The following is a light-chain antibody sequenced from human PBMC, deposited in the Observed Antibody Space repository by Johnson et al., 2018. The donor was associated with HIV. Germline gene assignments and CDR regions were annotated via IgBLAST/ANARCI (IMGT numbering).Light chain of an antibody. CDR2: DNN. Sequence: QSVLTQPPSVSAAPGQKVTISCSGSSSDMGNYAVSWYQQLPGTAPKLLIYDNNKRPSGIPDRFSGSKSGTSATLGITGLQTGDEADYYCGTWDSSLSKVFGTGTKVTVL. J-gene: IGLJ1*01. V-gene: IGLV1-51*01. CDR3: GTWDSSLSKV. CDR1: SSDMGNYA.